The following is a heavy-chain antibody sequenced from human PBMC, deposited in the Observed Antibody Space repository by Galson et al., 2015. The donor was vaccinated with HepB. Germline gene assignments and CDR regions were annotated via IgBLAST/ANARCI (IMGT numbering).Heavy chain of an antibody. CDR1: GFTFSSYG. D-gene: IGHD1-26*01. V-gene: IGHV3-30*18. CDR3: AKDLDDPLGWMDV. CDR2: ISYDGSNK. Sequence: SLRLSCAASGFTFSSYGMHWVRQAPGKGLEWVAVISYDGSNKYYADSVKGRFTISRDNSKNTLYLQTNSLRAEDTAVYYCAKDLDDPLGWMDVWGQGTTVTVS. J-gene: IGHJ6*02.